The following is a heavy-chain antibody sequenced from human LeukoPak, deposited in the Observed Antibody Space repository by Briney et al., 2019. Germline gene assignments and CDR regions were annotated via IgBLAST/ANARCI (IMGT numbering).Heavy chain of an antibody. CDR3: AKADSNPAKRWLQFYN. CDR1: GFTFSSYA. D-gene: IGHD5-24*01. CDR2: ISGSGGST. J-gene: IGHJ4*02. V-gene: IGHV3-23*01. Sequence: PGGSLRLSCAASGFTFSSYAMSWVRQAPGKGLEWVSAISGSGGSTYYADSVKGRFTISRDNSKNTLYLQMNSLRAEDTAVYYCAKADSNPAKRWLQFYNWGQGTLVTVSS.